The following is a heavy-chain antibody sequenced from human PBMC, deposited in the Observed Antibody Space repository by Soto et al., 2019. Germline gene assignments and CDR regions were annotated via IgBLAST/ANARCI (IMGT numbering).Heavy chain of an antibody. J-gene: IGHJ5*02. D-gene: IGHD5-18*01. CDR1: GYTFTSYA. CDR3: ARDVRPWDTSWLDH. CDR2: INAGNGNT. V-gene: IGHV1-3*01. Sequence: ASVKVSCKASGYTFTSYAMHWVRQAPGQRLERMGWINAGNGNTKYSQKFQGRVTITRDTSASTAYMKLSSLRSEDTAVYYCARDVRPWDTSWLDHWGEVTLVTVCS.